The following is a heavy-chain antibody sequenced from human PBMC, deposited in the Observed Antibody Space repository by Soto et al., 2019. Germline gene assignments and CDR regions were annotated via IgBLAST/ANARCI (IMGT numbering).Heavy chain of an antibody. J-gene: IGHJ6*02. CDR1: GDPISSSKW. V-gene: IGHV4-4*02. Sequence: SETLSLTCAVSGDPISSSKWWTWVRQTPGKGLEWIGKIDQNGITNYNPSLESRVTILKDNSKNQLSLKLTSVTAVDSAVYYCARLSRDYYYYGMDVWGQGATVTVSS. CDR2: IDQNGIT. CDR3: ARLSRDYYYYGMDV.